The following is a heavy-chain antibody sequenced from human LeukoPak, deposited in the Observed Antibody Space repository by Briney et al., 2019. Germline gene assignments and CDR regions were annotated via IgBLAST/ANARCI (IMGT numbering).Heavy chain of an antibody. D-gene: IGHD6-13*01. V-gene: IGHV4-61*01. Sequence: SETLSLTCTVSGGSVSSSNYYWSWIRQPPGKGLEWVGFFSYNVHSDYNPPLKSRVTISVDTSKNQFSLRLSSVTAADTAIYNCARVSVAGTGPDYWGQGTQVTVSS. CDR1: GGSVSSSNYY. CDR2: FSYNVHS. J-gene: IGHJ4*02. CDR3: ARVSVAGTGPDY.